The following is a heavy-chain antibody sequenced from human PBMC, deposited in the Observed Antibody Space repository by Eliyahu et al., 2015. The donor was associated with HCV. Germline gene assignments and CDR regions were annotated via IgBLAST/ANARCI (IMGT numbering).Heavy chain of an antibody. Sequence: QVQLQESGPGLVKPSETLSLTCSVSGASVSSDYWAWIRQPPGKGLEWIGYIHSSGNYNYXNYNPSLKSRVTILVDTSKNQFSLNLRSVTAADTAVYYCARDPAGYGDQAFHVWGRGTMVTASS. J-gene: IGHJ3*01. V-gene: IGHV4-59*02. CDR2: IHSSGNYNYX. CDR3: ARDPAGYGDQAFHV. D-gene: IGHD4-17*01. CDR1: GASVSSDY.